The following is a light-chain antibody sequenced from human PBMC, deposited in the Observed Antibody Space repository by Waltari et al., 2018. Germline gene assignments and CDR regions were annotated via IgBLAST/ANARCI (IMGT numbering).Light chain of an antibody. CDR3: QQCNTFSFN. V-gene: IGKV1-5*03. CDR2: KAS. Sequence: DVQMTQSPSSLSASVGDRITITCRASQTINDLLAWYQQKPGKAPRRLIQKASVLESGVPSRFSGSGSGTEFTLTISSLQPDDIATYYCQQCNTFSFNFGPGTTVAI. J-gene: IGKJ3*01. CDR1: QTINDL.